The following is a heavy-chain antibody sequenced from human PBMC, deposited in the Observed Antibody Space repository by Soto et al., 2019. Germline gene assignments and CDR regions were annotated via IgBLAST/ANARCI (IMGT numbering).Heavy chain of an antibody. Sequence: EVQLVESGGGLVQPGVSLRLSCAASGFTFSSYSMNWVRQAPGKGLEWVSYISSSSSTIYYADSVKGRFTISRDNAKNSLYLQMHSLRDEDTAVYYCARDSLSHSYSSEFDPWGQGTLVTVSS. CDR3: ARDSLSHSYSSEFDP. J-gene: IGHJ5*02. D-gene: IGHD3-10*01. CDR2: ISSSSSTI. V-gene: IGHV3-48*02. CDR1: GFTFSSYS.